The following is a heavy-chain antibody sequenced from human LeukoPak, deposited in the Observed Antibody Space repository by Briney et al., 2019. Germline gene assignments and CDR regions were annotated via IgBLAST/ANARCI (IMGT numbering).Heavy chain of an antibody. CDR1: GFTFSSYA. CDR3: ARVGTGWVEY. D-gene: IGHD1-1*01. J-gene: IGHJ4*02. V-gene: IGHV3-64*01. CDR2: ISSNGDST. Sequence: PGGSLRLSCAASGFTFSSYAMNWVRQAPGKGLEYVSAISSNGDSTYYANSVKGRFTISRDNSKNTLYLQMGSLRAEDMAVCYCARVGTGWVEYWGQGTLVTVSS.